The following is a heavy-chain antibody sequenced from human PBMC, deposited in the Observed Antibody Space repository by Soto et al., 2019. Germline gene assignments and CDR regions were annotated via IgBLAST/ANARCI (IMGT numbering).Heavy chain of an antibody. CDR2: INPSGGIT. J-gene: IGHJ3*02. CDR1: GYTFTSYY. Sequence: QVELVQSGAEVKKPGASVKVSCKAAGYTFTSYYMHWVRQAPGQGLEWMGFINPSGGITTYAQKFQARVTMTIDTSTSTVYMELRTLKSEDPAVYYCARRSIFTWSDAFDIWGQGTMVTVSA. V-gene: IGHV1-46*01. CDR3: ARRSIFTWSDAFDI. D-gene: IGHD3-3*01.